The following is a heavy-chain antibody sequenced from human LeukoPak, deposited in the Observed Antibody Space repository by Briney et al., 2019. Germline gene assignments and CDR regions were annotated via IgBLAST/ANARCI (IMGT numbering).Heavy chain of an antibody. Sequence: ASVEVSCKVSGYTLTELAIHWVRQAPGKGLEWMGGFDPEDVETIYAQKFQGRVTMTEDTYTDTAYMELSSLRSEDTAVYYCATYSGYAAYWGQGTLASVSS. D-gene: IGHD5-12*01. V-gene: IGHV1-24*01. CDR2: FDPEDVET. CDR3: ATYSGYAAY. J-gene: IGHJ1*01. CDR1: GYTLTELA.